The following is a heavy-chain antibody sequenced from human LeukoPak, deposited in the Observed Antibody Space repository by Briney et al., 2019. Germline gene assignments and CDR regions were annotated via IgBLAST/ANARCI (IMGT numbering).Heavy chain of an antibody. J-gene: IGHJ4*02. Sequence: GGSLRLSCAASGFTFDDYTVHWVRQAPGKGLEWVSLISWDGGSTYYADSVKGRFTISRDNSKNSLYLQMNSLRTEDTALYYCAKDKSQGFDYWGQGTLVTVSS. V-gene: IGHV3-43*01. CDR3: AKDKSQGFDY. CDR1: GFTFDDYT. CDR2: ISWDGGST.